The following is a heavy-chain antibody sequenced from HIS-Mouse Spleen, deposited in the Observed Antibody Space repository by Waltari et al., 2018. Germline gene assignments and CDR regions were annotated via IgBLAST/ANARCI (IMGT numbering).Heavy chain of an antibody. D-gene: IGHD7-27*01. V-gene: IGHV6-1*01. CDR3: ARGTGDWFDP. Sequence: QVQLQQSGPGLVKPSQTLSLTCAIAGDSVSSNSAAWTWIRPSPSGGLEWLGRTNYRSQWYNDYAVSVKSRITINPDTSKNQFSLQLDAVTPEETAVYYCARGTGDWFDPWGQGTLVTVSS. J-gene: IGHJ5*02. CDR2: TNYRSQWYN. CDR1: GDSVSSNSAA.